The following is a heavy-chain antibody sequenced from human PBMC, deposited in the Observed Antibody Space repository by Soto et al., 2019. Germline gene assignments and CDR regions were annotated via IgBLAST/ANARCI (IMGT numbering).Heavy chain of an antibody. CDR3: AKSSYYDFWSGPAPYYYYGMDV. J-gene: IGHJ6*02. Sequence: GASVKVSCKASGGTFSIYAIIWVRQAPGQGLEWMGGIIPIFGTANYAQKFQGRVTITTDESTSTAHMELSSLRSEDTTVYYCAKSSYYDFWSGPAPYYYYGMDVWGQGTTVTVSS. CDR2: IIPIFGTA. D-gene: IGHD3-3*01. CDR1: GGTFSIYA. V-gene: IGHV1-69*05.